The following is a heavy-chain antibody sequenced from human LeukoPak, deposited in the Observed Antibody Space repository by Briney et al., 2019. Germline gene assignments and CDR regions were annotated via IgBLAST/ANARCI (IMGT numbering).Heavy chain of an antibody. CDR2: IYYSGST. Sequence: SETLSLTCTVSGSSISSYYWSWIRQPPGKGLEWIGYIYYSGSTNYNPSLKSRVTISVDTSKNQFSLKLSSVTAADTAVYYCARGGYGPRYGMDVWGQGTTVTVSS. J-gene: IGHJ6*02. D-gene: IGHD1-1*01. CDR1: GSSISSYY. CDR3: ARGGYGPRYGMDV. V-gene: IGHV4-59*01.